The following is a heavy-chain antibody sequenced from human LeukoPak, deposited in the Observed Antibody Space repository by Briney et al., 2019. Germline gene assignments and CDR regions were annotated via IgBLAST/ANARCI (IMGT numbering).Heavy chain of an antibody. CDR2: IDTSSSTM. J-gene: IGHJ3*01. CDR1: AFTFSDYI. D-gene: IGHD7-27*01. V-gene: IGHV3-48*02. CDR3: AREDDSWGPNNLDL. Sequence: PGGSLRLSCAASAFTFSDYIMNWVRQAPGKGLEWVSYIDTSSSTMYYADSVMGRFTISRDNAKESLYLQMNSLRDEDTAVYYCAREDDSWGPNNLDLWGQGTMVTVSS.